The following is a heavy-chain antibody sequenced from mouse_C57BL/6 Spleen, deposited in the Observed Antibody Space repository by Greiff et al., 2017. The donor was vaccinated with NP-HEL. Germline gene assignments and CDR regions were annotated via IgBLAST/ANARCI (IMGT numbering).Heavy chain of an antibody. CDR3: ARDNDYDYYAMDY. CDR2: IYPGDGDT. D-gene: IGHD2-4*01. J-gene: IGHJ4*01. CDR1: GYAFSSSW. V-gene: IGHV1-82*01. Sequence: VQLVESGPELVKPGASVKISCKASGYAFSSSWMNWVKQRPGKGLEWIGRIYPGDGDTNYNGKFKGKATLTADKSSSTAYMQLSSLTSEDSAVYVCARDNDYDYYAMDYWGQGTSVTVSS.